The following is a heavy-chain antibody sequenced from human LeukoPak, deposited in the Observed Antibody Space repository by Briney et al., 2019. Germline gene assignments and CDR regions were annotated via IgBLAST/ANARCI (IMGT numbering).Heavy chain of an antibody. J-gene: IGHJ6*03. V-gene: IGHV3-21*01. CDR3: ARGPRERSYYYYMDV. Sequence: GGSLRLSCAASGFTFSSYSMNWVRQAPGKGLEWVSSISSSSSYIYYADSVKGRFTISRDNAKNSLYLQMNSLRAEDTAVYFCARGPRERSYYYYMDVWGKGTTVTISS. CDR2: ISSSSSYI. D-gene: IGHD1-1*01. CDR1: GFTFSSYS.